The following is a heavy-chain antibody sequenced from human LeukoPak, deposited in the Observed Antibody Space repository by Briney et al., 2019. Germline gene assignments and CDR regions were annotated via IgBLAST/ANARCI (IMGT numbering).Heavy chain of an antibody. Sequence: PSETLSLTCAVYGGSFSGYYWSWIRQPPGKGLEWIGEINHSGSTNYNPSLKSRVTISVDTSKNQFSLKLSFVTAADTAVYYCARGKKQQLTYYYYGMDVWGKGTTVTVSS. D-gene: IGHD6-13*01. CDR2: INHSGST. V-gene: IGHV4-34*01. J-gene: IGHJ6*04. CDR1: GGSFSGYY. CDR3: ARGKKQQLTYYYYGMDV.